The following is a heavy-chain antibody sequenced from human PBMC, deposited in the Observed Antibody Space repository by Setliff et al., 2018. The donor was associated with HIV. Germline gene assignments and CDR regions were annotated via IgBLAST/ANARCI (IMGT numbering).Heavy chain of an antibody. Sequence: GGSLRLSCAASGFTFSDDYMSWIRQIPGKGLEWVSYISGSGSVIFYADSVKGRFTISRDNARNSLYLQLNSLRAEDTAVYYCAKVPTWGSADYWGQGTLVTVSS. V-gene: IGHV3-11*04. CDR2: ISGSGSVI. CDR1: GFTFSDDY. CDR3: AKVPTWGSADY. D-gene: IGHD3-16*01. J-gene: IGHJ4*02.